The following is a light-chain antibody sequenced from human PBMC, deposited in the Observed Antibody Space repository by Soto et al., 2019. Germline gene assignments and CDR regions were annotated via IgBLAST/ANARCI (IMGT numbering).Light chain of an antibody. Sequence: QSALTQPRSVSGSPGQSVTISCTGTSSDVGGSNYVSWYQQHPGKAPKLIISDVSKRPSGVPDRFSGSKSGNTASLTISGLQGEDEDDYYCCSHAGSYVVFGGGTKLTVL. V-gene: IGLV2-11*01. CDR3: CSHAGSYVV. CDR1: SSDVGGSNY. CDR2: DVS. J-gene: IGLJ2*01.